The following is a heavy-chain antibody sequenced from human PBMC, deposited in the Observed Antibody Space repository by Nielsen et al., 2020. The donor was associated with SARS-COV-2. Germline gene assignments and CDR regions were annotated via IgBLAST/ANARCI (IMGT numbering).Heavy chain of an antibody. Sequence: GESLKISCAASGFTFSDYAMAWVRQAPGKGLEWVSVIKTSGGSTYYADSVKGRCTTSRDNSKNTLYLQMNSLRVEDTAVYYCALVVVTALFDYWGQGTLVTVSS. J-gene: IGHJ4*02. CDR3: ALVVVTALFDY. CDR2: IKTSGGST. CDR1: GFTFSDYA. D-gene: IGHD2-21*02. V-gene: IGHV3-23*01.